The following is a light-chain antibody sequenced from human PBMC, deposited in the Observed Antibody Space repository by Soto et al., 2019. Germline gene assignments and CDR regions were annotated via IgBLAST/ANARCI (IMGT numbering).Light chain of an antibody. J-gene: IGLJ1*01. CDR2: EVS. CDR3: SSYTSSSTYV. Sequence: QSGLTQPASVSGSPGQSITISCTGTSSDVGAYNYVSWYQQHPGKVPKLMIYEVSNRPSGVSNRFSGSKFGNTASLTISGLQAEDEADYYCSSYTSSSTYVFGTGTKVTVL. CDR1: SSDVGAYNY. V-gene: IGLV2-14*01.